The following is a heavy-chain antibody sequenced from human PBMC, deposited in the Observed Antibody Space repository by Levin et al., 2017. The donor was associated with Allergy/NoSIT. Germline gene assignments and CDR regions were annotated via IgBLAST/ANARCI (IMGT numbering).Heavy chain of an antibody. J-gene: IGHJ4*02. CDR2: LSSDGSST. V-gene: IGHV3-74*01. CDR1: GFTFRSYW. CDR3: VRATYSSEQEGFDH. D-gene: IGHD5-18*01. Sequence: GGSLRLSCAASGFTFRSYWMHWVRQTPGKGLLWVSRLSSDGSSTSYADSVMGRFTISRDNAKNTLYLQTNILRVEDTAEYFCVRATYSSEQEGFDHWGQGTLVTVSS.